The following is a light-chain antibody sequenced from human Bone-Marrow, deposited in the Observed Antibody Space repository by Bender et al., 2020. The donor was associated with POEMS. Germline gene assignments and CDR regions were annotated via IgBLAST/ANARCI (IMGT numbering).Light chain of an antibody. Sequence: QSALTQPASVSGSPGQSITISCTGTSSDVGPYNLVSWYQQHPDKAPKVIIYEDTKRPSGVSDRFSGSNSGNTASLTISWLQAEDEADYYCCSYVRGSPLFGGGTKLTV. J-gene: IGLJ2*01. CDR2: EDT. V-gene: IGLV2-23*01. CDR1: SSDVGPYNL. CDR3: CSYVRGSPL.